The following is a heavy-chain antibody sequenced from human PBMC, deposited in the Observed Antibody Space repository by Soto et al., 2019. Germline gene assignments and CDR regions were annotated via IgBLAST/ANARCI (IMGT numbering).Heavy chain of an antibody. CDR2: ISSTSSTV. CDR1: GFTFSTYS. CDR3: ARDRAYPDY. J-gene: IGHJ4*02. Sequence: PGGCLRLSCAASGFTFSTYSMNWVRQVPGKGLEWVSFISSTSSTVYYADSVKGRFTISRDNAKNSLYLQMSSLRTEDTAVYYCARDRAYPDYWGQGTLVTVSS. V-gene: IGHV3-48*01.